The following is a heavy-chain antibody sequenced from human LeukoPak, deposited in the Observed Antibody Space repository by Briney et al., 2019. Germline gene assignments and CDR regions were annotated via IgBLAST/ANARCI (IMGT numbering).Heavy chain of an antibody. Sequence: PGGSLRLSCAASGFTFSSYWMSWVRQAPWKGLEWVANIKQDGSEKYYVDSVKGRFTISRDNAKNSLYLQMNSLRAEDTAVYYCARARFRGYSYGPYFDYWGQGTLVTVSS. V-gene: IGHV3-7*01. CDR2: IKQDGSEK. CDR3: ARARFRGYSYGPYFDY. J-gene: IGHJ4*02. D-gene: IGHD5-18*01. CDR1: GFTFSSYW.